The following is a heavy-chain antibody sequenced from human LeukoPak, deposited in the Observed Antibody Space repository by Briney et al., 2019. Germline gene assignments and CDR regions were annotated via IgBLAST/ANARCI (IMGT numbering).Heavy chain of an antibody. CDR2: IYYSGST. Sequence: PSETLSLTCTVSGGSISSSSYYWGWIRQPPGKGLEWIGSIYYSGSTYYNPSLKSRVTISVDTSKNQFSLKLSSVTAADTAVYYCARAEVEMATILLRLRRGGHDAFDIWGQGTMVTVSS. V-gene: IGHV4-39*07. J-gene: IGHJ3*02. D-gene: IGHD5-24*01. CDR1: GGSISSSSYY. CDR3: ARAEVEMATILLRLRRGGHDAFDI.